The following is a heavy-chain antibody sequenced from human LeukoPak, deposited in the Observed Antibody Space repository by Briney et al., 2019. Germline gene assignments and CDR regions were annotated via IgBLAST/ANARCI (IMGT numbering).Heavy chain of an antibody. CDR2: IDPNGGTT. V-gene: IGHV1-46*01. CDR1: GYSFISYY. J-gene: IGHJ6*03. D-gene: IGHD1-14*01. CDR3: ARSPGRNYMDV. Sequence: ASVKVSCKASGYSFISYYIHWVRQAPGQGLEWMGIIDPNGGTTSYSQKFRARVTMTSDTSTTTVYMELSSLASDDTAVYYCARSPGRNYMDVWGKGTTVTVSS.